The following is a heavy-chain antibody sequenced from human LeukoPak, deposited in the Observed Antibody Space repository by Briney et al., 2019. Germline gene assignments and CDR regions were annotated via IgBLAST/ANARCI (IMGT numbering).Heavy chain of an antibody. V-gene: IGHV4-34*01. Sequence: SETLSLTCAVYGGSFSGYYWSWIRQPPGKGLEWIGEINHSGNTNYNPSLKSRVSISVDASKNQFSLKLSSVTAADTAVYYCARGYSSGWDTIYYYYYGMDVWGQGTTVTVSS. D-gene: IGHD6-19*01. CDR3: ARGYSSGWDTIYYYYYGMDV. J-gene: IGHJ6*02. CDR2: INHSGNT. CDR1: GGSFSGYY.